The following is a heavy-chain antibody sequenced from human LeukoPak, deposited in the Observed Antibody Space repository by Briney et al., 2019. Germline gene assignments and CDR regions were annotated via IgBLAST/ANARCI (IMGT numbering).Heavy chain of an antibody. V-gene: IGHV3-23*01. CDR1: GFIFSRYV. CDR3: AKDSAVAGTMIDY. J-gene: IGHJ4*02. D-gene: IGHD6-19*01. Sequence: GGSLRLSCAASGFIFSRYVMNWVRQAPGKGLEWVSGISGSADNTYYADSVKGRFTISRDNSKNTLYLQMNSLRAEDTAVYYCAKDSAVAGTMIDYWGQGTLVTVSS. CDR2: ISGSADNT.